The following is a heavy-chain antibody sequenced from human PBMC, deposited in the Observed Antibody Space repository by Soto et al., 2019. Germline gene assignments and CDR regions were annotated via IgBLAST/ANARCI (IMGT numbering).Heavy chain of an antibody. CDR2: IYYSGTT. CDR1: GGSINNHY. CDR3: ARANCYCEY. J-gene: IGHJ4*02. V-gene: IGHV4-59*11. D-gene: IGHD2-15*01. Sequence: QVQLQESGPGLVKPSETLSLTCTVSGGSINNHYWSWIRQPPGKGLEWIGYIYYSGTTNYNPPLTGRVTIAVDTSTNPFTLNLTSLTAADTATYYWARANCYCEYWGQGTLVTVSS.